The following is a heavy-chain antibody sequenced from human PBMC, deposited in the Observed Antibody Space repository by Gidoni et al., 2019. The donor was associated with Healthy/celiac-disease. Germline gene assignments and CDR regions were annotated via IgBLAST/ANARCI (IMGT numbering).Heavy chain of an antibody. CDR3: ARGGKEYYYGSGSYSPNYYYYMDV. CDR2: INWNGGST. CDR1: GFTFDDYG. Sequence: EVQLVESGGGVVRPGGSLRLSCAASGFTFDDYGMSWVRQAPGKGLEWVSGINWNGGSTGYADSVKGRFTISRDNAKNSLYLQMNSLRAEDTALYYCARGGKEYYYGSGSYSPNYYYYMDVWGKGTTVTVSS. V-gene: IGHV3-20*04. J-gene: IGHJ6*03. D-gene: IGHD3-10*01.